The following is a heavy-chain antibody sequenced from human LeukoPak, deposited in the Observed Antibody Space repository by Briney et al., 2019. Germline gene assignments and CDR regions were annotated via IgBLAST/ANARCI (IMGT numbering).Heavy chain of an antibody. J-gene: IGHJ3*02. Sequence: VASVKVSCKASGYTFTGYYMHWVRQAPGQGLEWMGWINPNSGGTNYAQKFQGRVTMTTDTSTSTAYMELRSLRSDDTAVYYCARARLYSYGLVLNAFDIWGQGTMVTVSS. V-gene: IGHV1-2*02. D-gene: IGHD5-18*01. CDR3: ARARLYSYGLVLNAFDI. CDR2: INPNSGGT. CDR1: GYTFTGYY.